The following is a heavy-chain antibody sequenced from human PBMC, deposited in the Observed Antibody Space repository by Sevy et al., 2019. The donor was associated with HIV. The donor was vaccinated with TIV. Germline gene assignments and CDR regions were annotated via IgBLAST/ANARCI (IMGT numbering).Heavy chain of an antibody. CDR3: RGVGTTTNFDY. Sequence: GSLRLSCAASGFIFNSYGMSWVRQAPGKGMEWVSGISGSGGSIYYADSVKGRFTISRDNFKNTLYLQMNSLRAEDTAVYYCRGVGTTTNFDYWGQGTLVTVSS. CDR1: GFIFNSYG. D-gene: IGHD1-26*01. CDR2: ISGSGGSI. V-gene: IGHV3-23*01. J-gene: IGHJ4*02.